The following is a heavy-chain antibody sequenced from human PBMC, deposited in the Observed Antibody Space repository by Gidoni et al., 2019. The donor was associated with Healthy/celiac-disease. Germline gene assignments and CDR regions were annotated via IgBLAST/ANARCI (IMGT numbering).Heavy chain of an antibody. CDR1: GYR. D-gene: IGHD2-2*01. CDR2: IDPVDSNT. V-gene: IGHV5-51*01. J-gene: IGHJ6*02. CDR3: ARAHAGGPNYGMDV. Sequence: GYRDGWVRPLPGQGLDCMRVIDPVDSNTSYSPSFQGQVTISADKSISTAYLQWSSLKASDTAMYYCARAHAGGPNYGMDVWGQGTTVTVSS.